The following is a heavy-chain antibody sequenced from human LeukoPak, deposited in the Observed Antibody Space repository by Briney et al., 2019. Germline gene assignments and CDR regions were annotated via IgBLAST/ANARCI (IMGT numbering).Heavy chain of an antibody. CDR3: ASISIALAGKAIDY. D-gene: IGHD6-19*01. J-gene: IGHJ4*02. Sequence: ASVKVSCKASGYTFTGYYMHWVRQAPGQGVEWMGWINPNSGGTNYAQKFQGRVTMTRDTSISTAYMELSRLRSDDTAVYYCASISIALAGKAIDYWGQGTLVTVSS. CDR2: INPNSGGT. CDR1: GYTFTGYY. V-gene: IGHV1-2*02.